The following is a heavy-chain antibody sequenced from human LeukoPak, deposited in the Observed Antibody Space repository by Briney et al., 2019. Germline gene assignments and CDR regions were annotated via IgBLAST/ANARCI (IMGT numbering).Heavy chain of an antibody. CDR2: IKQDGREK. D-gene: IGHD2-21*01. CDR3: ARALFGEDY. Sequence: PGGSLRLSCAASGFTFSRHWMSWVRQAPGKGLEWVANIKQDGREKFYVDSVKGRFTISRDDAKNSLYLQMNSLRAEDTAVYYCARALFGEDYWGQGTLVTASS. CDR1: GFTFSRHW. V-gene: IGHV3-7*04. J-gene: IGHJ4*02.